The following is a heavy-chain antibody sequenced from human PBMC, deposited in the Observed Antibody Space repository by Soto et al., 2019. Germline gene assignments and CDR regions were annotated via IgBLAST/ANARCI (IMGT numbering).Heavy chain of an antibody. J-gene: IGHJ4*02. D-gene: IGHD3-9*01. Sequence: GGSLRLSCAASGFTFSDYYMSWIRQAPGKGLEWVSYISSSSSYTNYADSVKGRFTISRDNAKNSLYLQMNSLRAEDTAVYYCARIGYYDILTGYYNVPSALGPLDYWGQGTLVTVSS. V-gene: IGHV3-11*03. CDR3: ARIGYYDILTGYYNVPSALGPLDY. CDR2: ISSSSSYT. CDR1: GFTFSDYY.